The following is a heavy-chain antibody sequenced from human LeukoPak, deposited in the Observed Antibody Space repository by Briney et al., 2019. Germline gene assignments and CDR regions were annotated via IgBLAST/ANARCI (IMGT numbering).Heavy chain of an antibody. J-gene: IGHJ5*02. CDR3: AREGDLAVAGMIFLNWFDP. Sequence: SVKVSCKASGGTFSSYAISWVGQAPGQGLEWMGGIIPIFGTANYAQKFQGRVTITADESTSTAYMELSSLRSEDTAVYYCAREGDLAVAGMIFLNWFDPWGQGTLVTVSS. CDR2: IIPIFGTA. V-gene: IGHV1-69*13. CDR1: GGTFSSYA. D-gene: IGHD6-19*01.